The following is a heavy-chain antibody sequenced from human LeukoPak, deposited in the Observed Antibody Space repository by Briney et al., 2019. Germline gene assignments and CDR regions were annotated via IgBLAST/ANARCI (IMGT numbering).Heavy chain of an antibody. CDR3: ARDQSYYGSGSFLY. V-gene: IGHV4-4*02. CDR2: VYHSGST. CDR1: GGSISSSDW. D-gene: IGHD3-10*01. Sequence: SETLSLTCAVSGGSISSSDWWSWVRQPPGKGLEWIGEVYHSGSTKHNPSLMSRVTMSVDKSKNQFSLRLSSVTAADTAVYYCARDQSYYGSGSFLYWGQGTLVTVSS. J-gene: IGHJ4*02.